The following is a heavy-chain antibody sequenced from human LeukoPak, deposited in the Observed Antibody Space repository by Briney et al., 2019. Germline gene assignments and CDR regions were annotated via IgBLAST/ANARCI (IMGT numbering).Heavy chain of an antibody. D-gene: IGHD2-2*01. J-gene: IGHJ5*02. Sequence: GGSLRLSCAASGFTFSSYAMSWVRQAPGKGLEWVSAISGSGGSTYYADSVKGRCTISRDNSKNTLYLQMNSLRAEDTAVYYCAKGIGYCSSTSCSAPVDPWGQGTLVTVSS. CDR2: ISGSGGST. V-gene: IGHV3-23*01. CDR1: GFTFSSYA. CDR3: AKGIGYCSSTSCSAPVDP.